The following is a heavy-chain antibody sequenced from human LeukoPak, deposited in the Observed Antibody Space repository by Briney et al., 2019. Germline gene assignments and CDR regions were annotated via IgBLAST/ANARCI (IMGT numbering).Heavy chain of an antibody. Sequence: ASVKVSCKASGYTFNSYGISWVRQAPGQGLEWMGWVSAYNGHTNYAQKFQGRVTMTTDTSTSTASMELRSLRSDDTAVYYCARVSGPRPLDYWGQGTLVTVSS. CDR2: VSAYNGHT. CDR3: ARVSGPRPLDY. V-gene: IGHV1-18*01. J-gene: IGHJ4*02. D-gene: IGHD6-25*01. CDR1: GYTFNSYG.